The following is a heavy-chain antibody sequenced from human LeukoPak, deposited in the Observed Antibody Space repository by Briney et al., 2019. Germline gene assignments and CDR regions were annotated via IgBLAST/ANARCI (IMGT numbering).Heavy chain of an antibody. CDR2: IYHSGST. CDR1: GYSISSGYY. Sequence: PSETLSLTCAVSGYSISSGYYWGWIRQPPGKGLEWIGSIYHSGSTYYNPSLKSRVTISVDTSKNQLSLKLSSVTATDTAVYYCARHFGFLAAVGQGFDIWGQGTMVTVSS. V-gene: IGHV4-38-2*01. CDR3: ARHFGFLAAVGQGFDI. D-gene: IGHD3-3*01. J-gene: IGHJ3*02.